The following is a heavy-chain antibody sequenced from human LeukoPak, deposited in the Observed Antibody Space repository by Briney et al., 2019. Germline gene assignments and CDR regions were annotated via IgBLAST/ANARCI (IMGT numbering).Heavy chain of an antibody. Sequence: ASVKVSCKASGYTFTSYDINWVRQATGQGLEWMGIIYPGDSDTRYSPSFQGQVTISADKSISTAYLQWSSLKASDTAMYYCARSSGFNDAFDIWGQGTMVTVSS. CDR1: GYTFTSYD. V-gene: IGHV5-51*01. CDR3: ARSSGFNDAFDI. J-gene: IGHJ3*02. D-gene: IGHD3-22*01. CDR2: IYPGDSDT.